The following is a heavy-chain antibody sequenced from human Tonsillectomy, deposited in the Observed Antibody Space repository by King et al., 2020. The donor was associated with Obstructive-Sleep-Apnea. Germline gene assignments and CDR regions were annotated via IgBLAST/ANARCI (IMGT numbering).Heavy chain of an antibody. CDR2: IYYSGST. D-gene: IGHD5-18*01. V-gene: IGHV4-39*07. CDR3: ARDLHVGYPDPYFAD. CDR1: GGSISSSSYY. Sequence: MQLQESGPGLVKPSETLSLTCTVSGGSISSSSYYWGWIRQPPGKGLEWSGSIYYSGSTYYNPSLKSRVTISVDTSKNQFSLKLSSVTAADTAVYYSARDLHVGYPDPYFADWGQGTLVTVSS. J-gene: IGHJ4*02.